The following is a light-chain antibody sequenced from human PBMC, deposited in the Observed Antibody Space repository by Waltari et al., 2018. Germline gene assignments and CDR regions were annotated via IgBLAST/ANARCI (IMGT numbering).Light chain of an antibody. CDR1: QSLIRY. V-gene: IGKV3-11*01. CDR3: QQRYNWPVT. Sequence: EIVLTQSPATLSLSPGGRATLPCRASQSLIRYLAWYQQKPGQAPRLLIYDASNRATGIPARFSGSGSGTDFTLTINSLEPEDFAVYYCQQRYNWPVTFGGGTRVEIK. J-gene: IGKJ4*01. CDR2: DAS.